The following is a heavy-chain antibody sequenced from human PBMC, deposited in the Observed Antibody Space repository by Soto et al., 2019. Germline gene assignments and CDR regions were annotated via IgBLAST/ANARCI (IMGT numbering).Heavy chain of an antibody. D-gene: IGHD5-12*01. V-gene: IGHV1-69*12. CDR3: VVRGDGYNYGGSGNYYGMDV. J-gene: IGHJ6*02. Sequence: QVQLVQSGAEVKKPGSSVKVSCKASGGTFSSYAISWVRQAPGQGLEWMGGIIPIFGTANYAQKFQGRVTITADESXXTXYXXLSSRRSEDTAVYYCVVRGDGYNYGGSGNYYGMDVWGQGTTVTVSS. CDR2: IIPIFGTA. CDR1: GGTFSSYA.